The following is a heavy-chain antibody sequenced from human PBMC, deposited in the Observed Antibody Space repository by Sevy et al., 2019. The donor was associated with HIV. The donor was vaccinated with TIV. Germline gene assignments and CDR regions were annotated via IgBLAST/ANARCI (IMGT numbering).Heavy chain of an antibody. V-gene: IGHV3-30*02. CDR1: GFSFSSYG. J-gene: IGHJ4*02. Sequence: GGSLRLSCAASGFSFSSYGMHWVRQAPGKGLEWMSYIQYDGSNKDYADSVKGRFTIYRDNSKNTLYLQMNSLRVEDRAVFYCGKEGGGEGGDHWGQGTLVTVSS. CDR2: IQYDGSNK. CDR3: GKEGGGEGGDH. D-gene: IGHD2-21*01.